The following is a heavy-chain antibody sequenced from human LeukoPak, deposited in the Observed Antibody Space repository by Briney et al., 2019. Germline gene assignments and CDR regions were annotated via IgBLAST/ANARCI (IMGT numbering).Heavy chain of an antibody. CDR2: ISAYNGNT. Sequence: GASVKVSCKASGYTFTSYGISWVRQAPGQGLEWMGWISAYNGNTNYAQKLQGRVTMTTDTSTSTAYMELRSLRSDDTAVYYCARDPGDSSSWYGYRWGPRYVIDYWGQGTLVTVSS. D-gene: IGHD6-13*01. V-gene: IGHV1-18*01. CDR1: GYTFTSYG. CDR3: ARDPGDSSSWYGYRWGPRYVIDY. J-gene: IGHJ4*02.